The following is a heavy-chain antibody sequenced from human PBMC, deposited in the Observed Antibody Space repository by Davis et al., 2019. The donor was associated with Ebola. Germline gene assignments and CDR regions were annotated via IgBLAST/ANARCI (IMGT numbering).Heavy chain of an antibody. CDR2: INPYTGNT. J-gene: IGHJ4*02. Sequence: ASVKVSCKASGYIFTNYDVNWVRQATGQGLEWVGWINPYTGNTASAQKFQGRVTLTRNTSIRTAYMELSSLRSDDTAVYYCARGRVGYDWGQGTLVTVSS. CDR3: ARGRVGYD. D-gene: IGHD2-2*01. V-gene: IGHV1-8*01. CDR1: GYIFTNYD.